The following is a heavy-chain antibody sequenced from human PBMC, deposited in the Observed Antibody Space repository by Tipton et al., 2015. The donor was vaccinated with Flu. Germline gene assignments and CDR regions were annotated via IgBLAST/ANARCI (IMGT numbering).Heavy chain of an antibody. V-gene: IGHV3-7*01. CDR2: TNQDGSEE. J-gene: IGHJ5*02. CDR3: ARFAGGP. CDR1: GFSFSDYW. Sequence: GSLRLSCAASGFSFSDYWMHWVRQAPGKGLEWVAHTNQDGSEEAYVESVKGRFTISRDNARNSLYLQMNSLRAEDTAVYHCARFAGGPWGQGTLVTVSS. D-gene: IGHD3-16*01.